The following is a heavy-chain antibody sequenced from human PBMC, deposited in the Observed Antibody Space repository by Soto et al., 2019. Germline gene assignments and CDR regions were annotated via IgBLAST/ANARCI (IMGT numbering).Heavy chain of an antibody. CDR2: FNPNRGDT. V-gene: IGHV1-2*02. J-gene: IGHJ4*02. D-gene: IGHD6-19*01. Sequence: QVQLVHSEAEVKKPGASVKVSCKASGYTFTAYSMNWVRQAPGQGLEWVGWFNPNRGDTIYAQKFQGRVTLTRDTSIGTAYMELYSLTSDDTAVYYCAREASAVISLDYWGQGTLVTVSS. CDR3: AREASAVISLDY. CDR1: GYTFTAYS.